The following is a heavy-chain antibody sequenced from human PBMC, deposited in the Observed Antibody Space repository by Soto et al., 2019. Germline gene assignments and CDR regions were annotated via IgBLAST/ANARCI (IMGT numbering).Heavy chain of an antibody. CDR2: INSDGSST. J-gene: IGHJ4*02. CDR3: AKDTYRSGLGY. CDR1: ECKCIDLW. Sequence: GGLQRVWNGAAECKCIDLWGRRFLQAQGKGLVWVSRINSDGSSTSYADSVKGRFTISRDNAKNTLYLQMNSLRAEDTAVYYCAKDTYRSGLGYWGQRTLVTVSS. D-gene: IGHD6-19*01. V-gene: IGHV3-74*01.